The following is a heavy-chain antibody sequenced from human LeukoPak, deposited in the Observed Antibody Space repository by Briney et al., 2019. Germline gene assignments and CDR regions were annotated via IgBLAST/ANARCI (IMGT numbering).Heavy chain of an antibody. V-gene: IGHV3-64*01. J-gene: IGHJ3*02. D-gene: IGHD2-21*02. CDR3: ARDPVGTSQFGAFDI. CDR2: ISSNGGST. CDR1: GFTFSSYA. Sequence: PGGSLRLSCAASGFTFSSYAMHWVRQAPGKGLEYVSAISSNGGSTYYANSVKGRFTISRDNSKNTLYLQMNSLRAEDTAVYYCARDPVGTSQFGAFDIWGQGTMVTVSS.